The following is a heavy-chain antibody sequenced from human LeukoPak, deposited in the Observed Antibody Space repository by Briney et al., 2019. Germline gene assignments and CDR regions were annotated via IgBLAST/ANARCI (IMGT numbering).Heavy chain of an antibody. CDR3: ARDVSSGWFPRSEYYFDY. V-gene: IGHV1-69*13. CDR1: GGTFSSYA. J-gene: IGHJ4*02. CDR2: IIPIFGTA. Sequence: VASVKVSCTASGGTFSSYAISWVRQAPGQGLEWMGGIIPIFGTANYAQKFQGRVTITADESTSTAYMELSSLRSEDTAVYYCARDVSSGWFPRSEYYFDYWGQGTLVTVSS. D-gene: IGHD6-19*01.